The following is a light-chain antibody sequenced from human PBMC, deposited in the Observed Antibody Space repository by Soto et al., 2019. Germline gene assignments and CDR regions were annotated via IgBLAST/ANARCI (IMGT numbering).Light chain of an antibody. CDR2: EVS. J-gene: IGLJ1*01. V-gene: IGLV2-8*01. CDR3: SSYAGSNNYV. Sequence: QSVLTQPPSASGSPGQSVTISCTGTSSDVGGYHYVSWYQQHPGKAPKLMIYEVSKRPSGVPDRFSGSKSGNTASLTVSGRQAEDEADYYCSSYAGSNNYVFGTGTKLTVL. CDR1: SSDVGGYHY.